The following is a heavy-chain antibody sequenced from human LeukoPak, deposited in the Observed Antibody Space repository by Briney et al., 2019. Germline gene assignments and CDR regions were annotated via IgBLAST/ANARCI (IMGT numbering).Heavy chain of an antibody. Sequence: SETLPLTCSVSGGSISDYYWSWIRQPPGKGLEWIGYIHRGGTINYNPSVKSRVTMSLDTSKNQISLMLNSATAADTAIYYCARHWLEAAKTYSYWFDPWGQGTLVTVSS. J-gene: IGHJ5*02. CDR1: GGSISDYY. CDR2: IHRGGTI. V-gene: IGHV4-4*09. D-gene: IGHD6-13*01. CDR3: ARHWLEAAKTYSYWFDP.